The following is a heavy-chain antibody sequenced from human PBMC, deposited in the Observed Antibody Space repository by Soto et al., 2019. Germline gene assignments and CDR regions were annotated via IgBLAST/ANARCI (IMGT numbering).Heavy chain of an antibody. V-gene: IGHV5-51*01. CDR2: INPGDSDT. J-gene: IGHJ6*02. CDR1: GYSFTSYW. D-gene: IGHD4-17*01. Sequence: GESLKISCKGSGYSFTSYWIGWVRQMPGKGLEWMGTINPGDSDTRYSPSFQGQVTISADKSISTAYLQWSSLKASDTAMYYCARVTTVVTPVDYYYYGMDVWGQGTTVTVSS. CDR3: ARVTTVVTPVDYYYYGMDV.